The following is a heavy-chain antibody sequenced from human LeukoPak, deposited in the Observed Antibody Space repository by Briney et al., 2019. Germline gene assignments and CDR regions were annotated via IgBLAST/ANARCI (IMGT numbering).Heavy chain of an antibody. CDR1: GFIFSNYA. V-gene: IGHV3-11*05. J-gene: IGHJ4*02. CDR3: ARVEKWTNLVRYYFDN. D-gene: IGHD1-14*01. Sequence: GGSLRLSCAASGFIFSNYAMSWIRQAPGKGLEWISFITSSSGYTYSADSVKGRFIISRDNAKNSLYLQMNSLRVEDTAVYFCARVEKWTNLVRYYFDNWGQGTLVTVAS. CDR2: ITSSSGYT.